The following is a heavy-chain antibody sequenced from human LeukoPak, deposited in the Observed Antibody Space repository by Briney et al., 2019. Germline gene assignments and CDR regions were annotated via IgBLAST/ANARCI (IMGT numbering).Heavy chain of an antibody. J-gene: IGHJ4*02. V-gene: IGHV1-24*01. CDR1: GYTLTELS. D-gene: IGHD6-19*01. Sequence: ASVKVSCKVSGYTLTELSMHWVRQAPGKGLEWMGGFDPEDGETIYAQKFQGRVTMTEDTSTDTAYMELSSLRPEDTAVYYCATHVRRQWLPLPDYWGQGTLVTVSS. CDR2: FDPEDGET. CDR3: ATHVRRQWLPLPDY.